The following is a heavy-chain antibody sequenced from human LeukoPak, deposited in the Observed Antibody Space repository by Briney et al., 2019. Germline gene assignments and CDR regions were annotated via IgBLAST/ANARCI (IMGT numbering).Heavy chain of an antibody. J-gene: IGHJ4*02. CDR3: ARDSPVSAFDY. Sequence: GGSLRLSCAASGFTVSSNYMSWVRQAPGKGLEWVSVIYSGGSTYYADSVKGRFTISRDNSKNTLYLQMSSLGAEDTAVYYCARDSPVSAFDYWGQGTLVTVSS. CDR1: GFTVSSNY. D-gene: IGHD3-16*02. V-gene: IGHV3-53*01. CDR2: IYSGGST.